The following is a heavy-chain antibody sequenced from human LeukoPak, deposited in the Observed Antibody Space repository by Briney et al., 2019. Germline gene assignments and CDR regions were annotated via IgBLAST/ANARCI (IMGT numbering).Heavy chain of an antibody. D-gene: IGHD3-22*01. CDR1: GFTFSRFG. CDR3: AKDMTTHYYDSSGWHYGGDYYQYGVDV. J-gene: IGHJ6*02. CDR2: ISNDGRNI. V-gene: IGHV3-30*18. Sequence: PGGSLRPSCAASGFTFSRFGMHWVRQAPGKGLDWVAAISNDGRNIYYADSVKGRFTISRDNSKNTLFLQMNSLRAEDTAVYYCAKDMTTHYYDSSGWHYGGDYYQYGVDVWGQGTMATVSS.